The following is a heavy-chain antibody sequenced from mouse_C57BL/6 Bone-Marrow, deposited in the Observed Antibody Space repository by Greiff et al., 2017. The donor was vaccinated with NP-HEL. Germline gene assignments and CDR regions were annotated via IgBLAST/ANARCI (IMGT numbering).Heavy chain of an antibody. CDR1: GYTFTSYG. V-gene: IGHV1-81*01. CDR3: ARGVIYYGNFYWYFDV. CDR2: IYPRSGNT. Sequence: VKLMESGAELARPGASVKLSCKASGYTFTSYGISWVKQRTGQGLEWIGEIYPRSGNTYYNEQFKGKATLTADKSSSTAYMELRSLTSEDSAVYFCARGVIYYGNFYWYFDVWGTGTTVTVSS. J-gene: IGHJ1*03. D-gene: IGHD2-1*01.